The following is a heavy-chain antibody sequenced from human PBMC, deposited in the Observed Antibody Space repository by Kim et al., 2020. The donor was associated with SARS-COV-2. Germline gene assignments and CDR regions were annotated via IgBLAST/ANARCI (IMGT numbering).Heavy chain of an antibody. CDR1: GFTFSSYS. D-gene: IGHD3-10*01. V-gene: IGHV3-21*01. CDR3: ARDRGRPRVLWFGGFDY. CDR2: ISSSSSYI. Sequence: GGSLRLSCAASGFTFSSYSMNWVRQAPGKGLEWVSSISSSSSYIYYADSVKGRFTISRDNAKNSLYLQMNSLRAEDTAVYYCARDRGRPRVLWFGGFDYWGQGTLVTVSS. J-gene: IGHJ4*02.